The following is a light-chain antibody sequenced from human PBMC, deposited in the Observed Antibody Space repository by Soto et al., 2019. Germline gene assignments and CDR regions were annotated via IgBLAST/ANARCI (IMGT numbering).Light chain of an antibody. CDR3: QQYNTYPWT. J-gene: IGKJ1*01. CDR1: QTINNW. V-gene: IGKV1-5*03. CDR2: KTS. Sequence: DVKMTQSPSTLSASVGDRVTITCRASQTINNWLAWYQQRPGKAPTFLIYKTSTLETGVPSRFSGSGSGTEFTLTISSLQPEDFAIYYCQQYNTYPWTFGQGTKVDI.